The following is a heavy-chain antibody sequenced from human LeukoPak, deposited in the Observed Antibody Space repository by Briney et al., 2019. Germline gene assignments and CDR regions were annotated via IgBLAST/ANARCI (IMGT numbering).Heavy chain of an antibody. D-gene: IGHD1-26*01. Sequence: GGSLRLSCAASRFTFSTYSMNWVRQAPGKGLEWVSSISSSSSYIYYADSVKGRFTISRDNAKNSLYLQMNSLRAEDTAVYYCARVLVGARGDYWGQGTLVTVSS. J-gene: IGHJ4*02. CDR2: ISSSSSYI. CDR3: ARVLVGARGDY. V-gene: IGHV3-21*01. CDR1: RFTFSTYS.